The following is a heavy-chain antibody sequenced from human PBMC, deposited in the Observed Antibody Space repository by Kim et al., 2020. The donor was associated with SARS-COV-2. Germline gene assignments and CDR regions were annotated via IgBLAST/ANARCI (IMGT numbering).Heavy chain of an antibody. J-gene: IGHJ4*02. Sequence: FVKRRFTISRDNAKKTLYLQMNSLRAEDTAVYYCARDQAYCSSSSCPFDSWGQGTLVTVSS. CDR3: ARDQAYCSSSSCPFDS. D-gene: IGHD6-13*01. V-gene: IGHV3-74*01.